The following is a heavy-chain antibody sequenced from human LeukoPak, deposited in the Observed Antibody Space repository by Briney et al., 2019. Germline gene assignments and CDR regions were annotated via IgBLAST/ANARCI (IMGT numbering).Heavy chain of an antibody. CDR3: AADPGPYYYESGSYINWFDP. D-gene: IGHD3-10*01. Sequence: VASVKVSCKASGYTFTGYYTHWVRQALGQGLEWMGWINTNSGGTKYAQKFQGRVTMTRDTSISTAYMELSRLRSDDTAVYYCAADPGPYYYESGSYINWFDPWGQGTLVTVSS. CDR2: INTNSGGT. J-gene: IGHJ5*02. CDR1: GYTFTGYY. V-gene: IGHV1-2*02.